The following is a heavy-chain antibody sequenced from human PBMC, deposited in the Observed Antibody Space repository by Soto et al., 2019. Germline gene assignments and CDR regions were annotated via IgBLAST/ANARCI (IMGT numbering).Heavy chain of an antibody. Sequence: QVQLQESGPGLVKPSQTLSLTCTVSGGSISNVGYFWSWIRQPPGKGLEWIGFIYHTGTTYYNSSLRSRVSISIDTSKSQFSLKLNSVTAADPAVYYWARVMAAMQNWLDPWGQGTLVTVSP. D-gene: IGHD2-2*01. J-gene: IGHJ5*02. CDR1: GGSISNVGYF. V-gene: IGHV4-30-4*01. CDR2: IYHTGTT. CDR3: ARVMAAMQNWLDP.